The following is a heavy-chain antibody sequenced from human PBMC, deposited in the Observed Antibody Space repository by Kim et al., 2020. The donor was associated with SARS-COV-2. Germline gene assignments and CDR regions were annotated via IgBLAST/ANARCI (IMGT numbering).Heavy chain of an antibody. Sequence: QKFQGRVTMTRDTSTSTVYMELSSLRSEDTAVYYCARVGRRLVGWYYFDYWGQGTLVTVSS. D-gene: IGHD1-26*01. CDR3: ARVGRRLVGWYYFDY. J-gene: IGHJ4*02. V-gene: IGHV1-46*01.